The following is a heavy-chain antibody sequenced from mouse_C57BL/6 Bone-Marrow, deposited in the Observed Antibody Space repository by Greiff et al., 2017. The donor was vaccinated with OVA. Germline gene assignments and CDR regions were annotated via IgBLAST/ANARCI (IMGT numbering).Heavy chain of an antibody. J-gene: IGHJ1*03. CDR3: ARRYYGAFWYFDV. Sequence: QVTLKECGPGILQSSQTLSLTCSFSGFSLSTSGMGVSWIRQPSGKGLEWLAHIYWDADKRYNPSLKSRLTISKDTSRNQVFLKITSVDTADTATYYCARRYYGAFWYFDVWGTGTTVTVSS. D-gene: IGHD1-1*01. CDR2: IYWDADK. CDR1: GFSLSTSGMG. V-gene: IGHV8-12*01.